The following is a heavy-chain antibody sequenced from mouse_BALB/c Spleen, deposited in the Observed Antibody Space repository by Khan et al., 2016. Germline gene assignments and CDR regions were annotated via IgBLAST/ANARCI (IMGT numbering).Heavy chain of an antibody. CDR2: ISYSGRT. CDR1: GYSITSDYA. V-gene: IGHV3-2*02. CDR3: ARWVRWAVDY. Sequence: EVQLQESGPGLVKPSQSLSLTCTVTGYSITSDYAWSWIRQFPGNKLEWMGYISYSGRTNYTPSLKSRISITRDTSRNQFFLQLSSVTTDDTATYYCARWVRWAVDYWSHGTSVTVSS. D-gene: IGHD2-3*01. J-gene: IGHJ4*01.